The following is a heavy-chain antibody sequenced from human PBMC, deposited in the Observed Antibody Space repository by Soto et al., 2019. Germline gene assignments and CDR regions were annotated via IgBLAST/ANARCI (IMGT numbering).Heavy chain of an antibody. Sequence: PGGSLRLSCAASGFTFSIYSMNWVRQAPGKGLEWVSYISSSSSNIYYADSVKGRFTISRDNARNSLYLQMNSLRDEDTAVYYCARTMKDVLRYFDWLQAFDIWGQGTMVTVSS. CDR1: GFTFSIYS. V-gene: IGHV3-48*02. CDR2: ISSSSSNI. CDR3: ARTMKDVLRYFDWLQAFDI. D-gene: IGHD3-9*01. J-gene: IGHJ3*02.